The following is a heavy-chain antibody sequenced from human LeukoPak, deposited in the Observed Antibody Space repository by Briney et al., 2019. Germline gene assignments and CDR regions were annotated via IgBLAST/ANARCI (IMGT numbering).Heavy chain of an antibody. CDR3: AKDRCSNGIGCYYYYMDV. J-gene: IGHJ6*03. V-gene: IGHV3-30*02. D-gene: IGHD2-8*01. CDR1: GFTFSSYG. Sequence: GGSLRLSCAASGFTFSSYGMHWVRQAPGKGLGWVAYIQYDGSNEQFADSVKGRFSISRDSSKNILYLQVNSLRAEDTAVYYCAKDRCSNGIGCYYYYMDVWGKGTTVTISS. CDR2: IQYDGSNE.